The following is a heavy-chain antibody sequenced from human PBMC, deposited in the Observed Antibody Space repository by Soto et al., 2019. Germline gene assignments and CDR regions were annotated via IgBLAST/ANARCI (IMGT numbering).Heavy chain of an antibody. CDR3: ARDPPGEIAVAGNDAFDI. D-gene: IGHD6-19*01. CDR2: IYHSGST. Sequence: SETLSLTCAVSAGSISSSNWRSRVRQPPGKGLEWIGEIYHSGSTNYNPSLKSRVTISVDKSKNQFSLKLSSVTAADTAVYYCARDPPGEIAVAGNDAFDIWGQGTMVTVSS. V-gene: IGHV4-4*02. CDR1: AGSISSSNW. J-gene: IGHJ3*02.